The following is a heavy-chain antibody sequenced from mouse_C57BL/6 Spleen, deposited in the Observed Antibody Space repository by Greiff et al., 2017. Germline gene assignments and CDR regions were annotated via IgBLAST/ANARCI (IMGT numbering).Heavy chain of an antibody. J-gene: IGHJ4*01. CDR3: ARVLDSSGYYYAMDY. CDR1: GFTFSDYY. V-gene: IGHV5-16*01. D-gene: IGHD3-2*02. Sequence: EVQVVASEGGLVQPGSSMKLSCTASGFTFSDYYMAWVRQVPEKGLEWVANINYDGSSTYYLDSLKSRFIISRDNAKNILYLQMSSLKSEDTATYYCARVLDSSGYYYAMDYWGQGTSVTVSS. CDR2: INYDGSST.